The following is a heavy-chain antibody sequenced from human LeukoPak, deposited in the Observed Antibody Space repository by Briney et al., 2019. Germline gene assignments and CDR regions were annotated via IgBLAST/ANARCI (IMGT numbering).Heavy chain of an antibody. CDR2: IIPIFGTA. V-gene: IGHV1-69*05. D-gene: IGHD1-26*01. CDR1: GGTFSSYA. Sequence: SVKVSCKASGGTFSSYAIGWVRQAPGQGLEWMGRIIPIFGTANYAQKFQGRVTITTDESTSTAYMELRSLRSDDTAVYYCARVSYYLFDYWGQGTLVTVSS. J-gene: IGHJ4*02. CDR3: ARVSYYLFDY.